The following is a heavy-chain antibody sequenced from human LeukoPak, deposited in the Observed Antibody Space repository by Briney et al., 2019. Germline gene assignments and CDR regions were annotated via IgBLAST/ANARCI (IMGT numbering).Heavy chain of an antibody. CDR2: INPNSGGT. CDR1: GYTFTGYY. Sequence: ASVKVSCKASGYTFTGYYMHWVRQAPGQGLEWMGWINPNSGGTNYAQKFQGRVTMTRDTSISTAYMELSRLRSDDTAVYYCAREAGIAVAGNFDYWGQGTLVTVSS. V-gene: IGHV1-2*02. D-gene: IGHD6-19*01. CDR3: AREAGIAVAGNFDY. J-gene: IGHJ4*02.